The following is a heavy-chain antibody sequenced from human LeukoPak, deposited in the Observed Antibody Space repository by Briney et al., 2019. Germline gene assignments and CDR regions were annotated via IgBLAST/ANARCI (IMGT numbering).Heavy chain of an antibody. CDR1: GFPFTMYN. V-gene: IGHV3-48*04. CDR3: AGELNGCGCGFFDY. J-gene: IGHJ4*02. Sequence: PGGSLRLSCEVSGFPFTMYNMNWVRQAPGKGLEWLSYISSSSSNIYYADSVKGRFTISRDNAKNSLYLQMNGLGAEDTAVYYCAGELNGCGCGFFDYWGPGALVTVSS. CDR2: ISSSSSNI. D-gene: IGHD2-21*01.